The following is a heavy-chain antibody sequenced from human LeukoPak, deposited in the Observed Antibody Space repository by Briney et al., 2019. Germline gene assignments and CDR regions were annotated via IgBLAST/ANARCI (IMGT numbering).Heavy chain of an antibody. V-gene: IGHV4-59*12. Sequence: SETLSLTCTVSGGSISSYYWSWIRQPPGKGLEWIGYIYYSGSTNYNPSLKSRVTTSVDTSKNQFSLKLSSVTAADTAVYYCARGKISRGGYSSSWYFGGCDYWGQGTLVTVSS. CDR3: ARGKISRGGYSSSWYFGGCDY. J-gene: IGHJ4*02. CDR2: IYYSGST. CDR1: GGSISSYY. D-gene: IGHD6-13*01.